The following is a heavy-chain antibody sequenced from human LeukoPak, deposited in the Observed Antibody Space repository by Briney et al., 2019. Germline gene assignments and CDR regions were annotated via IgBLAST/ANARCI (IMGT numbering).Heavy chain of an antibody. V-gene: IGHV3-7*01. Sequence: GGSLRLSCVASGFTVSQHWTTWVRQAPGKGLEWVAHINADGSERDSVDSGTGRFTISKDNAKNSVYLQLSSLRAEDTARYYCARGHYGLEIWGQGTMVTFSS. CDR3: ARGHYGLEI. J-gene: IGHJ3*02. D-gene: IGHD4-17*01. CDR1: GFTVSQHW. CDR2: INADGSER.